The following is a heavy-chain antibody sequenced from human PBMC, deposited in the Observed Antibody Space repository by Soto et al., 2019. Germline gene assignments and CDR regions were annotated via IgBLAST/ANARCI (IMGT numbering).Heavy chain of an antibody. D-gene: IGHD5-12*01. V-gene: IGHV3-33*08. J-gene: IGHJ3*02. CDR2: IYDGSNK. Sequence: GSLRPSCAASGFTFSSYGMHWVRQAPGKGLEWVAVIYDGSNKYYADSVKGRFTISRDNAKSSLYLQMNSLRAEDTAVYYCARHGRDGYMDVLDIWGQGTMVTVSS. CDR1: GFTFSSYG. CDR3: ARHGRDGYMDVLDI.